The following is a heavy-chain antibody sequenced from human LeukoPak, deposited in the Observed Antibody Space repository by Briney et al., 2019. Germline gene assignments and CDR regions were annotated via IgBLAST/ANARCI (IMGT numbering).Heavy chain of an antibody. CDR2: IYSRGRT. J-gene: IGHJ4*02. Sequence: SETLPLTCTVSGDSGSDTRYYWGCIRQPPGKGLEWIGSIYSRGRTFYNPSLKGRLTISSDTSKNQFSLKLNSVTAADTAVYYCARGRNWNYLSYFDYWGQGTLVTVSS. D-gene: IGHD1-7*01. V-gene: IGHV4-39*07. CDR1: GDSGSDTRYY. CDR3: ARGRNWNYLSYFDY.